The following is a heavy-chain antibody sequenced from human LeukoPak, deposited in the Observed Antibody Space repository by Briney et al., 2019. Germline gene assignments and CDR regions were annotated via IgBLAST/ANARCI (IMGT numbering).Heavy chain of an antibody. Sequence: PGGSLRLSCAASGFTFSSYAMSWVRQAPGKGLEWVSAISGSGGSTYYADSVKGRFTISRDNSKNTLYLQMNSLRAEDTAVYYCAKTNPGKGHWYSSSWYRGYFDYWGQGTLVTVSS. V-gene: IGHV3-23*01. J-gene: IGHJ4*02. CDR2: ISGSGGST. CDR1: GFTFSSYA. D-gene: IGHD6-13*01. CDR3: AKTNPGKGHWYSSSWYRGYFDY.